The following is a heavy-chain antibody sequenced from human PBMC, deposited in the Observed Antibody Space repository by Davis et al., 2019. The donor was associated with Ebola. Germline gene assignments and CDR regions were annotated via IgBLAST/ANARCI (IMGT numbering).Heavy chain of an antibody. V-gene: IGHV4-34*01. J-gene: IGHJ4*02. CDR3: ARLANEYSSSSV. CDR1: GGSFSGYY. CDR2: IYYSGST. Sequence: SETLSLTCAVYGGSFSGYYWSWIRQPPGKGLEWIGSIYYSGSTYYNPSLKSRVTISVDTSKNQFSLKLSSVTAADTAVYYCARLANEYSSSSVWGQGTLVTVSS. D-gene: IGHD6-6*01.